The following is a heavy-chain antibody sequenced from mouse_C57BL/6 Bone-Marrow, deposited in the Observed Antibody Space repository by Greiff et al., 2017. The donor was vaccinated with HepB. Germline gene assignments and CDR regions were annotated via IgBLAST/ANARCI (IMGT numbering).Heavy chain of an antibody. Sequence: QVQLKESGPGLVQPSQSLSITCTVSGFSLTSYGVHWVRQSPGKGLEWLGVIWSGGSTDYNAAFISRLSISKDNSKSQVFFKMNSLQADDTAIYYCARKGHYFDYWGQGTTLTVSS. V-gene: IGHV2-2*01. CDR3: ARKGHYFDY. J-gene: IGHJ2*01. CDR2: IWSGGST. CDR1: GFSLTSYG.